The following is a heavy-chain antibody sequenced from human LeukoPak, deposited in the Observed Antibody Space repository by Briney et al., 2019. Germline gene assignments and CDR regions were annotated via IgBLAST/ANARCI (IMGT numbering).Heavy chain of an antibody. CDR2: FSATDGNA. CDR3: AKGGRGGYNIAFDV. CDR1: GFTLSNSA. Sequence: PGGSLRLSCAASGFTLSNSAMTWVRQAPGKGLEWVSGFSATDGNANYADSVRGRFTISRDNSKNTLHLQMNSPRPEDTALYYCAKGGRGGYNIAFDVWGQGTMVTVSS. V-gene: IGHV3-23*01. J-gene: IGHJ3*01. D-gene: IGHD5-24*01.